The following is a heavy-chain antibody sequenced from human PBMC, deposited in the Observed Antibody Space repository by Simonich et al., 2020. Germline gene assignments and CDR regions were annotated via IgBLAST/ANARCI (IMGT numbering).Heavy chain of an antibody. CDR1: GGSISSSSYY. CDR2: VYYSGST. V-gene: IGHV4-39*01. Sequence: QLQLQESGPGLVKPSETLSLTCTVSGGSISSSSYYWGWLRQPPGKGLEWIGSVYYSGSTYYNPSLKSRVTISVDTSKNQFSLKLSSVTAADTAVYYCARWAYSSSYFDYWGQGTLVTVSS. D-gene: IGHD6-6*01. CDR3: ARWAYSSSYFDY. J-gene: IGHJ4*02.